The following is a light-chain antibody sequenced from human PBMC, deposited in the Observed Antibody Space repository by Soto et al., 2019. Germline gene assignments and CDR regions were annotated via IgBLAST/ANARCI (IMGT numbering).Light chain of an antibody. V-gene: IGKV1-5*01. CDR2: DAS. J-gene: IGKJ1*01. Sequence: DIQMTQSPSTLSASVGDRGTITCRASQSISSWLAWYQQKPGKAPKLLIYDASSLESGVPSRFSGSGSGTEFTLTISSLQPDDFATYYCQHYNSYSEACGQGTKGDIK. CDR3: QHYNSYSEA. CDR1: QSISSW.